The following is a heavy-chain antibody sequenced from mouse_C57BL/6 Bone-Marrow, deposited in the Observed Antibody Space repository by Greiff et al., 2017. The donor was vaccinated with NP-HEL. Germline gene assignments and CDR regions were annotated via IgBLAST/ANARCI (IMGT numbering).Heavy chain of an antibody. CDR2: SDPEDGDT. V-gene: IGHV14-4*01. D-gene: IGHD2-3*01. Sequence: EVQLQQSGAELVRPGASVKLSCTASGFNIKDDYMHWVKQRPEQGLEWIGWSDPEDGDTKYASNFPGKAPLTADTSSTTAYLHLSSLALEDTAASSGNARGGYYPYYFDYWGQGTTLTVSS. CDR1: GFNIKDDY. CDR3: NARGGYYPYYFDY. J-gene: IGHJ2*01.